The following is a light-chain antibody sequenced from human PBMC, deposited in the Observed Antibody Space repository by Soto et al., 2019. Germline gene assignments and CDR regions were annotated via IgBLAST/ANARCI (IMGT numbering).Light chain of an antibody. CDR3: QAWDSSTPVV. CDR2: QDS. J-gene: IGLJ2*01. V-gene: IGLV3-1*01. CDR1: KLGDKY. Sequence: SYELTQPPSVSVSPGQTASITCSGDKLGDKYACWYQQNPGQSPVLVIYQDSKRPSGIPERFSGSKSGNTATLTISGTQAMDEADYYCQAWDSSTPVVFGGGTKLTVL.